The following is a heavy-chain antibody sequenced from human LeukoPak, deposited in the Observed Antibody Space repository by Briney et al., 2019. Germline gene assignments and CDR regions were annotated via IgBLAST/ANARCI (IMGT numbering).Heavy chain of an antibody. Sequence: GGSLRLSCAASGFTFSDYYMSWIRQAPGKGLEWVSYISSSGSTIYYADSVKGRFTISRDNAKNSLYLQMNSLRAEDTAVYYCARINQLRYFDWLLGGWFDPWGQGTLVTVSS. CDR1: GFTFSDYY. D-gene: IGHD3-9*01. V-gene: IGHV3-11*04. J-gene: IGHJ5*02. CDR3: ARINQLRYFDWLLGGWFDP. CDR2: ISSSGSTI.